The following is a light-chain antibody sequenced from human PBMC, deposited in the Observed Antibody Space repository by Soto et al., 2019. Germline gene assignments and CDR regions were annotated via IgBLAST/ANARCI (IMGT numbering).Light chain of an antibody. Sequence: QSALTQPASVSGSPGQSITISCTGTSSDVGGYNYVSWYQQHPGKAPKLMIYEVSSRPSGVSNRFSGSKSGYTASLTISGLQAEDEAEYYCSSYTSSSTGVFGGGTKLTVL. J-gene: IGLJ3*02. CDR3: SSYTSSSTGV. V-gene: IGLV2-14*01. CDR1: SSDVGGYNY. CDR2: EVS.